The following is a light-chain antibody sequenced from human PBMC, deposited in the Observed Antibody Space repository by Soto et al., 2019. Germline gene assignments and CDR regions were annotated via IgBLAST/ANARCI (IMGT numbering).Light chain of an antibody. J-gene: IGKJ1*01. CDR2: KAS. CDR3: QQYKSSST. Sequence: DIPMTQSPSTLSASVGDTGTITFRASESISIWLAWYQQKPGKAPNLLINKASSLQSEVPSRFSGSGSGTEFTLTITSLQPDDFGVYYCQQYKSSSTFGQGTKVDIK. CDR1: ESISIW. V-gene: IGKV1-5*03.